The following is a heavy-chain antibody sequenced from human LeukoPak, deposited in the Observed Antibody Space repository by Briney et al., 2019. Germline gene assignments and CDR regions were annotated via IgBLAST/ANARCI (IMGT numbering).Heavy chain of an antibody. CDR1: GGTFSSYA. Sequence: ASVKVSCKASGGTFSSYAISWVRQAPGQGLEWMGGIIPIFGAPNYAQKFQGRVTITADESTSTAYMELSSLRSEDTAVYYCARCYDLWSGYYRWLDPWGQGTLVTVSS. J-gene: IGHJ5*02. CDR2: IIPIFGAP. V-gene: IGHV1-69*13. CDR3: ARCYDLWSGYYRWLDP. D-gene: IGHD3-3*01.